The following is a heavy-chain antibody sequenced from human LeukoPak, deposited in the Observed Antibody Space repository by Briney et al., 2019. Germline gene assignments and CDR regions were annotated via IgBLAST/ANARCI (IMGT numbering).Heavy chain of an antibody. Sequence: GGSLRLSCAASGFTFSGSAMHWVRQASGKGLEWVGRIRSKANSYATAYAASVKGRFTISRDDSKNTAYLQMNSLKTEDTAVYYCAGVVLGYSYGFDYWGQGTLVTVSS. J-gene: IGHJ4*02. CDR1: GFTFSGSA. CDR2: IRSKANSYAT. CDR3: AGVVLGYSYGFDY. D-gene: IGHD5-18*01. V-gene: IGHV3-73*01.